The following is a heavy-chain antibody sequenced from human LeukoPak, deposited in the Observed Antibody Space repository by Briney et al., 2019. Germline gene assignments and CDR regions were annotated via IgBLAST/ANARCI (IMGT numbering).Heavy chain of an antibody. CDR1: GGSISSGIYY. CDR3: ARHKIVGANDAFDI. J-gene: IGHJ3*02. Sequence: SETLSLTCTVSGGSISSGIYYWAWIRQPPGKGLEWIGSIYYRGNTYYNPSLKSRVTLSVDTSKNQFSLKLSSVTAADTAVYYCARHKIVGANDAFDIWGQGTMVTVSS. V-gene: IGHV4-39*01. CDR2: IYYRGNT. D-gene: IGHD1-26*01.